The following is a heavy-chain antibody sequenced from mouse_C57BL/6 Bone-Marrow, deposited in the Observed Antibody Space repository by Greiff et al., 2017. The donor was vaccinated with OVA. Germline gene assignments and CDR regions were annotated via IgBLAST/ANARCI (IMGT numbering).Heavy chain of an antibody. V-gene: IGHV1-7*01. D-gene: IGHD1-1*01. Sequence: QVQLQQSGAELAKPGASVKPSCKASGYTFTSYWMHWVKQRPGQGLEWIGYINPSSGYTKYNQKFKDKATLTADKSSSTAYMQLSSLTYEDSAVYYCARSHYYGSSYPFFYYAMDYWGQGTSVTVSS. CDR2: INPSSGYT. J-gene: IGHJ4*01. CDR3: ARSHYYGSSYPFFYYAMDY. CDR1: GYTFTSYW.